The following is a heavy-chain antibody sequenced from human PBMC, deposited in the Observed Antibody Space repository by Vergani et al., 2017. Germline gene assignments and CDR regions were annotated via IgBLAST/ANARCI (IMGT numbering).Heavy chain of an antibody. V-gene: IGHV1-24*01. CDR2: FDPEDGET. CDR3: ATVGRDGYNYEGDYFDY. J-gene: IGHJ4*02. Sequence: QVQLVQSGAEVKKPGSSVKVSCKASGGTFSSYAISWVRQAPGQGLEWMGGFDPEDGETIYAQKFQGRVTMTEDTSTDTAYMELSSLRSEDTAVYYCATVGRDGYNYEGDYFDYWGQGTLVTVSS. D-gene: IGHD5-24*01. CDR1: GGTFSSYA.